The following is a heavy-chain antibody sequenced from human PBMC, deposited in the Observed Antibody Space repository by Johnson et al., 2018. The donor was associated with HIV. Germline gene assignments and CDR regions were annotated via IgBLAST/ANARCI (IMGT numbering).Heavy chain of an antibody. D-gene: IGHD5-18*01. V-gene: IGHV3-66*01. CDR1: GFTFSDYY. CDR3: ARDTAMVHDAFDI. J-gene: IGHJ3*02. CDR2: IYSGGIT. Sequence: VQLVESGGGLVKPGGSLRLSCAASGFTFSDYYMSWVRQAPGKGLEWVSVIYSGGITYYADSVKGRFTISRDNSKNTLYLQMNSLRAEDTAVYYCARDTAMVHDAFDIWGQGTMVTVSS.